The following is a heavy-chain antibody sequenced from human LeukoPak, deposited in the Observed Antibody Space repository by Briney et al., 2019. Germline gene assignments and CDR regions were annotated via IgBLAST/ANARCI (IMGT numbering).Heavy chain of an antibody. V-gene: IGHV3-7*01. CDR2: IKEDGTEK. D-gene: IGHD6-13*01. Sequence: GGSLRLSCAGSGFTFSDFWMTWVRQTPGKGLEWVANIKEDGTEKNLVDSVKGRFTISRDNAKNSLYLQMNSLRAEDTAVYYCAREWGAAAGFNWFDPWGQGTLVTVSS. J-gene: IGHJ5*02. CDR1: GFTFSDFW. CDR3: AREWGAAAGFNWFDP.